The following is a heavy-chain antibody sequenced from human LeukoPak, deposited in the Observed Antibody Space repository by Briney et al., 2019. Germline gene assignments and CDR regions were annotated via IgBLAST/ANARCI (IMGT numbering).Heavy chain of an antibody. Sequence: GASVKVSCKASGYTFNNYGITWVRQAPGQGLEWMGWISVYNGNTNYAQKLQGRLTMTTDTSTSTAYMELSRLRSDDTAVYYCARAPSSIEYSSSVFLYNWFDPWGQGTLVTVSS. V-gene: IGHV1-18*01. D-gene: IGHD6-6*01. J-gene: IGHJ5*02. CDR3: ARAPSSIEYSSSVFLYNWFDP. CDR2: ISVYNGNT. CDR1: GYTFNNYG.